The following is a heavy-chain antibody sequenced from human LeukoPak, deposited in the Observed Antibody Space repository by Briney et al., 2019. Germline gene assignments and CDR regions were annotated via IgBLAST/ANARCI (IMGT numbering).Heavy chain of an antibody. CDR3: ARDAIVDFEDTRYYYGMDV. Sequence: SQTLSLTCTVSGGSISSGGYSWSWIRQHPGKGLEWIGYIYYSGSTYYNPSLKSRVTISVDTSKNQFSLKLSSVTAADTAVYYCARDAIVDFEDTRYYYGMDVWGQGTTVTVSS. V-gene: IGHV4-31*03. J-gene: IGHJ6*02. CDR1: GGSISSGGYS. CDR2: IYYSGST. D-gene: IGHD3-9*01.